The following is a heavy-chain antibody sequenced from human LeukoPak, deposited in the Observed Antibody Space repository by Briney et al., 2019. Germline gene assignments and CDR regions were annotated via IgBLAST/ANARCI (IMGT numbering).Heavy chain of an antibody. Sequence: PSETLSLTCTVSGGSISSYYWSWIRQPPGKGLEWIGYTYYSGSTNYNPSLKSRVTISVDTSKNQFSLNLGSVTAADTAVYYCARAQSGYYYGGFDYWGQGTLVTVSS. CDR1: GGSISSYY. CDR2: TYYSGST. V-gene: IGHV4-59*01. CDR3: ARAQSGYYYGGFDY. D-gene: IGHD3-22*01. J-gene: IGHJ4*02.